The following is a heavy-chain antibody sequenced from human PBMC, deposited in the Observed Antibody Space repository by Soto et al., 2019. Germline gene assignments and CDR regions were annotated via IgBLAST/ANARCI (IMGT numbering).Heavy chain of an antibody. CDR2: IKSKTDGGTT. CDR1: GFTFSNAW. J-gene: IGHJ4*02. CDR3: TPLTMLLVHHDY. V-gene: IGHV3-15*01. Sequence: EVPLVESGGGLVKPGGSLRLSCAASGFTFSNAWMNWVRQAPGKGLEWVGRIKSKTDGGTTDYAAPVKGRFTISREDSKNTLYLQMNSLKTEDTAVYYCTPLTMLLVHHDYWGQGTLVTVSS. D-gene: IGHD3-22*01.